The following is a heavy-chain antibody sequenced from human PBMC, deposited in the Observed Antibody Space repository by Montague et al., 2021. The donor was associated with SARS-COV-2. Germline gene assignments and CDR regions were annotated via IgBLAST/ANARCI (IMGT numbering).Heavy chain of an antibody. D-gene: IGHD3-10*02. Sequence: PALVKPTHTLTLTCAFSGFSLATEGMCVNWIRQPPGKAPEWLARIDWDDDKYFSSSLKTRLTISKDTSRNQVVLTMTNMDPVDTGTYYCARSRVMSTVQGGTWFDSWGQGTLVTVSS. CDR2: IDWDDDK. V-gene: IGHV2-70*11. J-gene: IGHJ5*01. CDR3: ARSRVMSTVQGGTWFDS. CDR1: GFSLATEGMC.